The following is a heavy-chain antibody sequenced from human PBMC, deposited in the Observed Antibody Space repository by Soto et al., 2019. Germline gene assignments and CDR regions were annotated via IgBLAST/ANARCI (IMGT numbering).Heavy chain of an antibody. CDR1: GFTFSSYG. CDR3: ARSRPVVVYYFDY. V-gene: IGHV3-33*01. CDR2: IWYDGSNK. Sequence: GSLRLSCAASGFTFSSYGMHWVRQAPGKGLEWVAVIWYDGSNKYYADSVKGRFTISRDNSKNTLYLQMNSLRAEDTAVYYCARSRPVVVYYFDYWGQGTLVTGS. D-gene: IGHD2-21*01. J-gene: IGHJ4*02.